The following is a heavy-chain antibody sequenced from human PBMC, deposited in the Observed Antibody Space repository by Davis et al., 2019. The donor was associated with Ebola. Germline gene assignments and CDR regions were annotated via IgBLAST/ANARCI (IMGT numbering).Heavy chain of an antibody. CDR1: GFTFSAHY. J-gene: IGHJ4*02. CDR2: ISGNSRDT. Sequence: GGSLRLSCAASGFTFSAHYMTWIRQAPGKGLEWLSYISGNSRDTRYADSVRGRFTISRDNSKNTLYLQMNSLRAEDTAVYYCARDPEVEGSSWYFDYWGQGTLVTVSS. D-gene: IGHD6-13*01. CDR3: ARDPEVEGSSWYFDY. V-gene: IGHV3-11*06.